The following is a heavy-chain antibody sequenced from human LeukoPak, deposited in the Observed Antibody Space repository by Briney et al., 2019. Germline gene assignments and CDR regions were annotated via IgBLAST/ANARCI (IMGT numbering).Heavy chain of an antibody. CDR1: GFTFSAYW. CDR3: ARDLVGASYY. D-gene: IGHD1-26*01. CDR2: IKENGREK. V-gene: IGHV3-7*01. Sequence: GGSLRLSCAASGFTFSAYWMSWVRHAPGKGLEWVANIKENGREKYYADSVKGRFTISRDNAKNSLYLEMNSLRAEDTALYFCARDLVGASYYWGQGTLVTVSS. J-gene: IGHJ4*02.